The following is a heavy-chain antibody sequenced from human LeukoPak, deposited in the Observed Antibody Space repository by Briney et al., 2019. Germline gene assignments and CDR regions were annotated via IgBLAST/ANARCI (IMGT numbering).Heavy chain of an antibody. CDR1: GDSVSNNIAT. J-gene: IGHJ5*01. CDR3: ARGVGAGGWFVY. D-gene: IGHD4-23*01. CDR2: TYYRSRWGN. V-gene: IGHV6-1*01. Sequence: SQTLSLTCAISGDSVSNNIATWNWVRQSPSRGLEWLGRTYYRSRWGNDYAISVKGRITINPDTSRNQFSLQLNSVTPEDTAVHYCARGVGAGGWFVYWGQGTLVTVAS.